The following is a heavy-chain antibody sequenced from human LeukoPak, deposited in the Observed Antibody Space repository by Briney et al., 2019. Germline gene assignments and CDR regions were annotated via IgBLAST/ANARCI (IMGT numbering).Heavy chain of an antibody. D-gene: IGHD3-22*01. J-gene: IGHJ4*02. CDR1: GGSISSYY. Sequence: ASETPSLTCTVSGGSISSYYWSWIREPPGKGLEWIGYIYYSGSTNYNPSLKSRVTISVDTSKNQFSLKLSSVTAADTAVYYCASGGSSGYSLPRFDYWGQGTLVTVSS. CDR2: IYYSGST. CDR3: ASGGSSGYSLPRFDY. V-gene: IGHV4-59*01.